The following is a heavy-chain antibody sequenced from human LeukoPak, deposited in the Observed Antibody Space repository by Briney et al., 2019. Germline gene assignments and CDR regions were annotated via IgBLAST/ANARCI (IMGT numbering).Heavy chain of an antibody. CDR3: AKAGGGDYVSHFDC. V-gene: IGHV3-30*18. Sequence: PGRSLRLSCAASGFTFSSYGMHWVRQAPGKGLEWVAVISYDGSNEYYADSVKGRFTISRDNSKNTLYLQMNSLRAEDTAVYYCAKAGGGDYVSHFDCWGQGTLVTVSS. CDR2: ISYDGSNE. CDR1: GFTFSSYG. D-gene: IGHD4-17*01. J-gene: IGHJ4*02.